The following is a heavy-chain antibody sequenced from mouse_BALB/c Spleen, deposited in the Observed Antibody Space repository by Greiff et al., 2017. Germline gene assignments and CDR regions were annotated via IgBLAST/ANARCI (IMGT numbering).Heavy chain of an antibody. Sequence: QVQLQQPGAELVKPGASVKLSCKASGYTFTSYYMYWVKQRPGQGLEWIGGINPSNGGTNFNEKFKSKATLTVDKSSSTAYMQLSSLTSEDSAVYYCTRSYGNYLDYWGQGTTLTVSS. V-gene: IGHV1S81*02. J-gene: IGHJ2*01. D-gene: IGHD2-1*01. CDR2: INPSNGGT. CDR3: TRSYGNYLDY. CDR1: GYTFTSYY.